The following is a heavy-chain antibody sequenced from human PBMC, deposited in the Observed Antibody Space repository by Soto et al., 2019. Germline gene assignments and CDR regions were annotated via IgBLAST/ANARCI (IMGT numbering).Heavy chain of an antibody. CDR1: GFTVSSNY. CDR2: ISGSGGST. J-gene: IGHJ4*02. V-gene: IGHV3-23*01. D-gene: IGHD6-13*01. Sequence: GGSLRLSCAASGFTVSSNYMSWVRQAPGKGLEWVSAISGSGGSTYYADSVKGRFTFSRGNSKNTLSLQMNSLRAEDTAVYYCARRTRSWSFDYWGQGTLVTVSS. CDR3: ARRTRSWSFDY.